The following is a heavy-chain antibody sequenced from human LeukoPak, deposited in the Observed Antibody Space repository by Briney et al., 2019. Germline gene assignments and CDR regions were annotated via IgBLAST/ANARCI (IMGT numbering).Heavy chain of an antibody. J-gene: IGHJ4*02. CDR3: ASWWGYDSSGYEY. CDR2: IYYSGST. D-gene: IGHD3-22*01. V-gene: IGHV4-59*01. CDR1: GGSISSYY. Sequence: SETLSLTCTVSGGSISSYYWSWIRQPPGKGLEWIGYIYYSGSTNYNPSLKSRVTISVDTSKNQFSLKLSFVTAADTAVYYCASWWGYDSSGYEYWGQGTLVTVSS.